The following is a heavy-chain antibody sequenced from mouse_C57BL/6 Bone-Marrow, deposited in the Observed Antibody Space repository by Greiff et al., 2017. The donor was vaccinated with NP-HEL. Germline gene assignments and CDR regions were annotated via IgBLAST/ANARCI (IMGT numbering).Heavy chain of an antibody. CDR1: GYTFTDYN. J-gene: IGHJ2*01. CDR3: ARSEGRDFDY. Sequence: EVQGVESGPELVKPGASVKMSCKASGYTFTDYNMHWVKQSHGKSLEWIGYINPNNGGTSYNQKFKGKATLTVNKSSSTAYMELRSLTSEDSAVYYCARSEGRDFDYWGQGTTLTVSS. V-gene: IGHV1-22*01. CDR2: INPNNGGT. D-gene: IGHD3-3*01.